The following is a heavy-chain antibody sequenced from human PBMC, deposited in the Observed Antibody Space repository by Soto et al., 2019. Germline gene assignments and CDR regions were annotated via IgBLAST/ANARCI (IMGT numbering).Heavy chain of an antibody. Sequence: QVQLQESGPGLVKPSQTLSLTCTVSGGSISSGGFYWSWIRQHPGKGLEWIGYIFYSGTTYYTPSLKIRVTMSVDTSNNQFSLKLSSVTAADTAVYYCARGVYSGSHLDGFAYWGQGTLVTVSS. CDR2: IFYSGTT. CDR3: ARGVYSGSHLDGFAY. D-gene: IGHD1-26*01. V-gene: IGHV4-31*03. CDR1: GGSISSGGFY. J-gene: IGHJ4*02.